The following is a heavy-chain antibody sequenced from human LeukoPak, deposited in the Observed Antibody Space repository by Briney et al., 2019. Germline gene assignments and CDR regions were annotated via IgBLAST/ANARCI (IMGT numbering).Heavy chain of an antibody. CDR3: ARAPGMGASIDY. J-gene: IGHJ4*02. V-gene: IGHV4-61*01. CDR2: MFYSGST. Sequence: SETLSLTCTVSGGSVSSGSYYWSWIRQPPGKGLERIGYMFYSGSTNYNPSLKSRVTISVDTSKNQFSLRLSSVTAADTAVYYCARAPGMGASIDYWGQGTLVTVSS. D-gene: IGHD5-18*01. CDR1: GGSVSSGSYY.